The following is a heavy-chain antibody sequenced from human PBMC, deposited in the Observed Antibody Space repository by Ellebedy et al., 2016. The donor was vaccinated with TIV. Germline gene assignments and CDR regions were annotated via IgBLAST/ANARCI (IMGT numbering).Heavy chain of an antibody. CDR3: ARDGAILWFGAPQEVDHYGLDV. J-gene: IGHJ6*02. CDR1: GFTFSDYY. Sequence: GGSLRLXXIASGFTFSDYYMTWIRQAPGKGLEWVSSITNSDAMHYADSVKGRFTVSRDNAKNSLYLQMKSLTVEDTAVYYCARDGAILWFGAPQEVDHYGLDVWGQGTTVTVSS. V-gene: IGHV3-69-1*01. D-gene: IGHD3-10*01. CDR2: ITNSDAM.